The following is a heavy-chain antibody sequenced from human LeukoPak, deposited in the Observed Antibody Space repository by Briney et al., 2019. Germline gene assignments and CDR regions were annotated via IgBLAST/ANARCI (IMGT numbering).Heavy chain of an antibody. D-gene: IGHD3-9*01. CDR2: IDSNGVTT. V-gene: IGHV3-23*01. Sequence: GGSLRLSCEVSGFAFSSYVMSWVRQAPGNGPEWVSAIDSNGVTTNYADSVKGRFTISRDNSKNTLYLQLSSLRVEDTAVYYCAKGDDFLADYRYRFDYWGQGTLVTVSS. CDR3: AKGDDFLADYRYRFDY. J-gene: IGHJ4*02. CDR1: GFAFSSYV.